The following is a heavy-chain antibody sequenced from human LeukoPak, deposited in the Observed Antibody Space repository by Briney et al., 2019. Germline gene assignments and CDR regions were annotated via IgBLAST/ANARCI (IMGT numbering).Heavy chain of an antibody. CDR3: ARDRADYGDYVSY. V-gene: IGHV3-48*01. Sequence: GGSLRLSCAASGFSFSSYSMNWVRQAPGKGLEWASYISKSSNTIYYADSVKGRFTIPRDNAKNSLYLQMNSLRAEDTAVYYCARDRADYGDYVSYWGQGTLVTVSS. CDR2: ISKSSNTI. J-gene: IGHJ4*02. CDR1: GFSFSSYS. D-gene: IGHD4-17*01.